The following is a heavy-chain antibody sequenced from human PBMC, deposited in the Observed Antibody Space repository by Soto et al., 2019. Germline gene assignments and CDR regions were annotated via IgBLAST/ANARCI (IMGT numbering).Heavy chain of an antibody. V-gene: IGHV1-69*02. CDR2: VNPIVSMS. Sequence: QVQLVQSGAEVKRPGSSVKVSCKASGDTFNFYSINWVRQAPGLGLEWMGRVNPIVSMSNYAQKCQGRVTMTADKSTSTAYMERSSLRAEDTAIYYGASSYGSGYRAFDYWGQGALVTVSS. CDR1: GDTFNFYS. D-gene: IGHD3-10*01. CDR3: ASSYGSGYRAFDY. J-gene: IGHJ4*02.